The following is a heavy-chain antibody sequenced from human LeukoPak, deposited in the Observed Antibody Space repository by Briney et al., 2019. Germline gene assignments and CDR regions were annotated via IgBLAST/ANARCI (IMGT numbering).Heavy chain of an antibody. CDR3: AKFDAEYTGSYSYYYYMDV. CDR2: IGGSRGST. J-gene: IGHJ6*03. V-gene: IGHV3-23*01. D-gene: IGHD1-26*01. CDR1: GFTFSSYA. Sequence: GGSLRLSCAASGFTFSSYAMSWVRQAPGKGLEWVSAIGGSRGSTYYTDSVKGRFTISRDNYKNTLYLQMNSLRAEDTAVYYCAKFDAEYTGSYSYYYYMDVWGKGTTVTVSS.